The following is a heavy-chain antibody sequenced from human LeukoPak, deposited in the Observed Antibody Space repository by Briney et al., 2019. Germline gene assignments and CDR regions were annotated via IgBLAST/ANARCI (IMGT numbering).Heavy chain of an antibody. Sequence: PGGSLRLSCAASGFTFSGSTMNWVRQAPGKGLEWVSFISTSSSYIYYADSVRGRFTISRDNAKNSLYLQMNSLRAEDTAVYYCARATSNCFDYWGQGTLFTVSS. J-gene: IGHJ4*02. V-gene: IGHV3-21*01. CDR1: GFTFSGST. CDR3: ARATSNCFDY. CDR2: ISTSSSYI. D-gene: IGHD2-15*01.